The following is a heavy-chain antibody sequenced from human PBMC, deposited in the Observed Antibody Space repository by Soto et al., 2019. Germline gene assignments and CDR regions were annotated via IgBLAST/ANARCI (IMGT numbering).Heavy chain of an antibody. CDR2: ISGVNGNT. V-gene: IGHV1-3*01. CDR3: AGDRRDIYYYDYAMDV. J-gene: IGHJ6*02. Sequence: QVQLVQSGAEVKEPGASVKASCKASGYTFTSHAIHWVRQAPGQRLEWLGWISGVNGNTKYSQNFQGRVTITRDTSATTAYMELSSLTSEDTAVYYCAGDRRDIYYYDYAMDVWGQGTTVTVSS. CDR1: GYTFTSHA.